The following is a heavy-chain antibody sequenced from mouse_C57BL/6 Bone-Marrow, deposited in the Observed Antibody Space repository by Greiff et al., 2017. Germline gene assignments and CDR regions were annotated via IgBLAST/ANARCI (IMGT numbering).Heavy chain of an antibody. D-gene: IGHD2-10*01. Sequence: VQLQQSGAELARPGASVKLSCKASSYTFTSYGISWVKQRTGQGLEWIGEIYPRSGNTYYNEKFKGKATLTADKSSSTAYMELRSLTSEDSAVYFCARSAPPLLSSYAMDYWGQGTSVTVSS. J-gene: IGHJ4*01. CDR2: IYPRSGNT. CDR3: ARSAPPLLSSYAMDY. CDR1: SYTFTSYG. V-gene: IGHV1-81*01.